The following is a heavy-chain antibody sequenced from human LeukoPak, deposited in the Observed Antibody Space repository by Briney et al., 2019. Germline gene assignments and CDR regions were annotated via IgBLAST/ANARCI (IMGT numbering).Heavy chain of an antibody. Sequence: PGGSLRLSCAASGFTFSSYSMNWVRQAPGKGLEWVSSTSSSSSYIYYADSVKGRFTISRDNAKNSLYLQMNSLRAEDTAVYYCARGGYGDYVDYWGQGTLVTVSS. CDR2: TSSSSSYI. CDR3: ARGGYGDYVDY. CDR1: GFTFSSYS. J-gene: IGHJ4*02. D-gene: IGHD4-17*01. V-gene: IGHV3-21*01.